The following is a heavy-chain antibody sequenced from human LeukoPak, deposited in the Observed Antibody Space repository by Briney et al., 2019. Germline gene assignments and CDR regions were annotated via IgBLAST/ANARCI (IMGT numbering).Heavy chain of an antibody. CDR3: ARLPTNSMETRNCFDP. D-gene: IGHD4-11*01. Sequence: PSETLSLTCTVSGGSISSYYWSWIRQPPGKGLEWIGYIHYSGSTNYNPSLKSRVTISLGASKNQFSLKLSSMTASDTAVYYFARLPTNSMETRNCFDPGGQGTLVTVSS. CDR1: GGSISSYY. CDR2: IHYSGST. V-gene: IGHV4-59*01. J-gene: IGHJ5*02.